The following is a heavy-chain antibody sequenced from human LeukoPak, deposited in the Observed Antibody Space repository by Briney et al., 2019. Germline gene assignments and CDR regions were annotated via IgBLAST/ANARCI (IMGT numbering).Heavy chain of an antibody. J-gene: IGHJ4*02. V-gene: IGHV3-43*02. D-gene: IGHD6-19*01. Sequence: GGSLRLSCAASGFTFDDYAMHWVRQAPGKGLEWVSLISGDGGSTYYADSVKGRSTISRDNSKNTLYLQMNSLRAEDTAVYYCAKHGSGRYFDYWGQGTLVTVSS. CDR3: AKHGSGRYFDY. CDR1: GFTFDDYA. CDR2: ISGDGGST.